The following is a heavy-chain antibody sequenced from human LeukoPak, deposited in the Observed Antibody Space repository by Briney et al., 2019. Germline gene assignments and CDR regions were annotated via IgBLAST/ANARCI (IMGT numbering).Heavy chain of an antibody. CDR3: ARGYSSGWSDY. Sequence: PSETLSLTCTVSGSPISSYYWSWIRQPPGKGLEWIGYIYYSGSTNYNPSLKSRVTISVDTSKNQFSLKLSSVTAADTAVYYCARGYSSGWSDYWGQGTLVTVSS. J-gene: IGHJ4*02. CDR2: IYYSGST. CDR1: GSPISSYY. D-gene: IGHD6-19*01. V-gene: IGHV4-59*01.